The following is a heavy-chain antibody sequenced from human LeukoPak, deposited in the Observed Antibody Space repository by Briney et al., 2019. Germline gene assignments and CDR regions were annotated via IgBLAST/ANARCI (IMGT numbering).Heavy chain of an antibody. J-gene: IGHJ4*02. V-gene: IGHV3-33*01. CDR1: GFTFGGYG. D-gene: IGHD1-14*01. Sequence: GGSLRLSCAGSGFTFGGYGMHWFRQTPGKGLEWVAVIAYDGSRAFYADSVKGRFTISRDNSKNTMFVQMDDLRAEDTAVYYCTRYNNDHFDYWGQGTLVTVSS. CDR2: IAYDGSRA. CDR3: TRYNNDHFDY.